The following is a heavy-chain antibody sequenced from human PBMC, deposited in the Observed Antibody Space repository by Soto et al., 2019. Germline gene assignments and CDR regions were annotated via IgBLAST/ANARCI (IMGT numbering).Heavy chain of an antibody. J-gene: IGHJ4*02. Sequence: QVQLVESGGGVVQPGGSLRLSCAASGFTFDAYGFHWVRQAPGKGLEWVAVVWSNGNLKYYADSVKGRFTISRASSKSALNLQMNSLRADDTAVYYCARIQLDTIMALDYWGQGTLVTVSS. CDR3: ARIQLDTIMALDY. V-gene: IGHV3-33*01. CDR2: VWSNGNLK. D-gene: IGHD1-1*01. CDR1: GFTFDAYG.